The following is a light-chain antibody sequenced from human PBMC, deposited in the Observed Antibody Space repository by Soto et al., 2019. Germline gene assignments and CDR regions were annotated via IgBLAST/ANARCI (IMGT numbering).Light chain of an antibody. Sequence: IVMTQSPVTLALSPGERATLCXRASNSVMINLSWYQQKPGXAPSXXXYGXFTRATGSPTRFSGTGSGTEFTLTISSLQSEDFALYYFQQYNDWTRTFGQGTKVDIK. J-gene: IGKJ1*01. CDR1: NSVMIN. V-gene: IGKV3-15*01. CDR3: QQYNDWTRT. CDR2: GXF.